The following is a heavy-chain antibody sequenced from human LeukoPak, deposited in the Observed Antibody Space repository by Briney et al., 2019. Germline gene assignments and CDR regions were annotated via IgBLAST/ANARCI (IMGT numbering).Heavy chain of an antibody. Sequence: GASVKVSCKASGYTFTSYGISWVRQAPGQGLEWMGWISAYNGNTNYAQKLQGRVTMTTDTSTSTAYMELRSLRSDDTAVYYCARDEWELLGQRNFDYWGQGTLVTVSS. CDR1: GYTFTSYG. D-gene: IGHD1-26*01. CDR3: ARDEWELLGQRNFDY. V-gene: IGHV1-18*01. CDR2: ISAYNGNT. J-gene: IGHJ4*02.